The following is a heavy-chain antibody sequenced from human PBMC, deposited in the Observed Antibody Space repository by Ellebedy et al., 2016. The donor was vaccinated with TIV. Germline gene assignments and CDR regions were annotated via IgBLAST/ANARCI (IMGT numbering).Heavy chain of an antibody. CDR1: GFTFSSYA. D-gene: IGHD1-26*01. J-gene: IGHJ6*02. CDR2: IYSGGST. Sequence: GGSLRLSCAASGFTFSSYAMHWVRQAPGKGLEWVSVIYSGGSTYYADSVKGRFTISRDNSKNTLYLQMNSLRAEDTAVYYCARDPIPLDISVGPVVDYYGMDVWGQGTTVTVSS. V-gene: IGHV3-66*01. CDR3: ARDPIPLDISVGPVVDYYGMDV.